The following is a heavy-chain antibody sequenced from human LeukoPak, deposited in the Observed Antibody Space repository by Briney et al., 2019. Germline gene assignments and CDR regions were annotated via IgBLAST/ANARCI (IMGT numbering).Heavy chain of an antibody. D-gene: IGHD4-17*01. Sequence: GGSLRLSCAASGFTFSTYSMNWVRQAPGKGLEWVSSISSSSNYIYYADSVKGRFSISRDHAKNSLFLQMNGLRAEDTAVYYCARDMTTATTCYLQHWGQGTLVTVSS. CDR2: ISSSSNYI. CDR1: GFTFSTYS. J-gene: IGHJ1*01. V-gene: IGHV3-21*01. CDR3: ARDMTTATTCYLQH.